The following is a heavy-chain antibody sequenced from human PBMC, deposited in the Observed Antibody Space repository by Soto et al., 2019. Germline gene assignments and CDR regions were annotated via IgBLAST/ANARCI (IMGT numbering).Heavy chain of an antibody. CDR1: GFTVSTNY. Sequence: EAQLVESGGGLIQPGGSLRLSCTAAGFTVSTNYMSWIRQAPGQGLEWVSVIYKSGDTYYADSVKGRFTISRDNSKSTLYLQMNSLRAEDTAVYYCARDRWDRPGWYFKDWGQGTLVTVSS. CDR2: IYKSGDT. J-gene: IGHJ1*01. CDR3: ARDRWDRPGWYFKD. D-gene: IGHD1-26*01. V-gene: IGHV3-53*01.